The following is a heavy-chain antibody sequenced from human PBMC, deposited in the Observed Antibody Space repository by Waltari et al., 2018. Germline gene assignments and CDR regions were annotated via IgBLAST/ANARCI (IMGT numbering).Heavy chain of an antibody. J-gene: IGHJ6*02. V-gene: IGHV3-73*01. D-gene: IGHD3-10*01. CDR3: TNFMSG. Sequence: EVHLVESGGGLVQPGGSLKLSCAASGFTFSDLTMYWVRQASGKGLEWVGHIRSKANNYATGNAASVKGRFTVSRDDSKNTAYLQMNSLRTEDTAIYYCTNFMSGWGQGTTVTVSS. CDR1: GFTFSDLT. CDR2: IRSKANNYAT.